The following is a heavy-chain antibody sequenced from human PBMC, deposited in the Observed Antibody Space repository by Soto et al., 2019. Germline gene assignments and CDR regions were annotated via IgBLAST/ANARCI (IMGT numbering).Heavy chain of an antibody. CDR3: ARVPSRALDY. V-gene: IGHV3-48*02. CDR2: ISSSRTI. D-gene: IGHD2-2*01. J-gene: IGHJ4*02. CDR1: GFTFSSYT. Sequence: EVQLVDSGGGLVQPGGSLRLSCAASGFTFSSYTMNWVRQAPGKGLEWISYISSSRTIYYADSVKGRFTISRDNAQNSLYLQMTSLRDEDTAVYYCARVPSRALDYWGQGTLVTVSS.